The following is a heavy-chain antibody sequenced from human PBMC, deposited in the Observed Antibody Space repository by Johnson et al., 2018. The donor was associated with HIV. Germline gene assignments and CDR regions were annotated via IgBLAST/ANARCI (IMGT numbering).Heavy chain of an antibody. Sequence: VQLVESGGGVVQPGRSLRLSCAASGFTFSSYWMTWVRQAPGRGLEWVANINQGGSEKYYVDSVKGRFTISRDNAKNSLYLQMNSLRAEDTAVYYCATYSSSWYKGGYAFDIWGQGTMVTVSS. CDR1: GFTFSSYW. CDR2: INQGGSEK. V-gene: IGHV3-7*01. D-gene: IGHD6-13*01. CDR3: ATYSSSWYKGGYAFDI. J-gene: IGHJ3*02.